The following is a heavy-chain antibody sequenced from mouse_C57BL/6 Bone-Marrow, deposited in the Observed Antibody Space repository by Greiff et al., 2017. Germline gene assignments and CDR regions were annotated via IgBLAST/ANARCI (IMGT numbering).Heavy chain of an antibody. CDR2: IWRGGST. Sequence: VMLVESGPGLVQPSQSLSITCTVSGFSLTSYGVHWVRQSPGKGLEWLGVIWRGGSTDYNAAFMSRLSITKDNSKSQFFFKMTSLQADDTAIYYCAKGDYFDYWGQGTTLPVSS. V-gene: IGHV2-5*01. CDR3: AKGDYFDY. CDR1: GFSLTSYG. J-gene: IGHJ2*01.